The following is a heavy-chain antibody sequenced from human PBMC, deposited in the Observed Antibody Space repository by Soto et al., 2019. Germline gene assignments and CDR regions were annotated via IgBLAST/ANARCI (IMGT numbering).Heavy chain of an antibody. CDR2: ISALNGNT. D-gene: IGHD3-10*01. CDR3: ARVYGSGSYIAFDI. J-gene: IGHJ3*02. Sequence: QVQLVQSGAEVKKPGASVKVSCKASGYTFTHHGISWVRQAPGQGLAWMGWISALNGNTKYVDNFQERVTMTSDTSTNTSYLEVTSLRSDDTAMYYCARVYGSGSYIAFDIWGQGTMVTVSS. CDR1: GYTFTHHG. V-gene: IGHV1-18*01.